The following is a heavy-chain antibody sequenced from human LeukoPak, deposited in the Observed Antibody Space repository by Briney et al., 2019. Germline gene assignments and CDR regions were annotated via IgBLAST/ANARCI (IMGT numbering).Heavy chain of an antibody. V-gene: IGHV3-21*01. CDR3: ARALVPAANSFDY. D-gene: IGHD2-2*01. Sequence: NSIYYADSVKGRFTISRDNAKNSLFLQMNGLRAEDTAVYYCARALVPAANSFDYWGQGTLVTVSS. CDR2: NSI. J-gene: IGHJ4*02.